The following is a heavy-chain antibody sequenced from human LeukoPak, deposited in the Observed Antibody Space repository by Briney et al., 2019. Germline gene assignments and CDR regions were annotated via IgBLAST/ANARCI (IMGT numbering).Heavy chain of an antibody. CDR2: ISSSSSYI. Sequence: GGSLRLSCAASGFTFSSYSMNWVRQAPGKGLEWVSSISSSSSYIYYADSVKGRFTISRDNAKNSLYLQMNSLRAEDTAVYYCARVRNKYSRSGEGLYYWGQGTLVTVSS. D-gene: IGHD1-26*01. CDR1: GFTFSSYS. V-gene: IGHV3-21*01. J-gene: IGHJ4*02. CDR3: ARVRNKYSRSGEGLYY.